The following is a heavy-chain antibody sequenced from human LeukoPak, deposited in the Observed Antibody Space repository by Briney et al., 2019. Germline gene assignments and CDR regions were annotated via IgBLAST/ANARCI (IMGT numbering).Heavy chain of an antibody. J-gene: IGHJ4*02. D-gene: IGHD6-19*01. CDR2: INRSGST. V-gene: IGHV4-34*01. CDR1: GGSFSGYY. CDR3: ALTAVAGDKIFDY. Sequence: SETLSLTCAVYGGSFSGYYWSWIRQPPGKGLEWIGEINRSGSTNYNPSLKSRVTISVDTSKNQFSLKLSSVTAADTAVYYCALTAVAGDKIFDYWGQGTLVTVSS.